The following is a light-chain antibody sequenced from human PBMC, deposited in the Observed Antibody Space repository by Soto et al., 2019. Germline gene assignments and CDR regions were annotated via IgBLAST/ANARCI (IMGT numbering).Light chain of an antibody. V-gene: IGLV2-14*01. J-gene: IGLJ1*01. CDR1: TSDIGDYNY. CDR3: TSWGI. Sequence: QSVRTQPASVSWSPGQSITISCTGTTSDIGDYNYVSWYQHLPDKVPKLIISLVSNRPSGVSNRFSGSKSGNTASLTISGLQAEDEGDYYCTSWGIFGPGTKVTV. CDR2: LVS.